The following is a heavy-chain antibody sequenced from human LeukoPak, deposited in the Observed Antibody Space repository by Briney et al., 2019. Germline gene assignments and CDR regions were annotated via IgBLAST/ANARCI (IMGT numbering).Heavy chain of an antibody. V-gene: IGHV4-34*01. CDR2: ISHSGST. D-gene: IGHD2-15*01. CDR3: ARGYCSGGSCYSYYYYNYMDV. CDR1: GGSFSNYY. J-gene: IGHJ6*03. Sequence: SETLSLTCAVYGGSFSNYYWTWIRQTPGKGLEWIGEISHSGSTNYNPSLKSRVTISVDKSKNQFSLKVSSVTAADTAVYYCARGYCSGGSCYSYYYYNYMDVWGKGTTVTVSS.